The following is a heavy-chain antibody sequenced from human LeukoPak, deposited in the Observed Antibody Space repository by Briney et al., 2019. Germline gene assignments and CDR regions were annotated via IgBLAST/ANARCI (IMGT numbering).Heavy chain of an antibody. J-gene: IGHJ4*02. CDR3: TTYLFDSSGYVLSDY. Sequence: GPLRLSCAASGFTFSKAWMRWGRQAPGKGAGWGGRIKSKTDGGTTDYAAPVKGRFTISRDDSKNTLYLQMNSLKTEDTAVYYCTTYLFDSSGYVLSDYWGQGTPVTVSS. V-gene: IGHV3-15*01. CDR2: IKSKTDGGTT. D-gene: IGHD3-22*01. CDR1: GFTFSKAW.